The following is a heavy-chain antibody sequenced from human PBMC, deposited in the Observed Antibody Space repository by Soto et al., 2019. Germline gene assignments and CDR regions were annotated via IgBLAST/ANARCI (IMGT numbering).Heavy chain of an antibody. D-gene: IGHD3-3*01. CDR2: IIPAFGTP. V-gene: IGHV1-69*13. J-gene: IGHJ6*02. Sequence: SLKVSCKTFGDAFSTYGISWVRQATGQGLEWMGGIIPAFGTPKYAQKFQARVTIVADESTSTAYMELTSLRDEDTAVYYCARSEIAAEGLRFLEWLVHYGMDVWGQGTTVTVSS. CDR3: ARSEIAAEGLRFLEWLVHYGMDV. CDR1: GDAFSTYG.